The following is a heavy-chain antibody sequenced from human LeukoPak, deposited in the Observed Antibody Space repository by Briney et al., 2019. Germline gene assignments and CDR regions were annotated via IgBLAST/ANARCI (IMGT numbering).Heavy chain of an antibody. CDR1: GYTFTSYA. CDR3: AREGSNIDY. CDR2: INTNTGDP. V-gene: IGHV7-4-1*02. Sequence: GAPVKVSCKASGYTFTSYAMNWVRQAPGQGLEWMGWINTNTGDPTYAQGYTGRFVFSLDTSVSTAYLQISSLKAEDTAVYYCAREGSNIDYWGQGTLVTVSS. J-gene: IGHJ4*02.